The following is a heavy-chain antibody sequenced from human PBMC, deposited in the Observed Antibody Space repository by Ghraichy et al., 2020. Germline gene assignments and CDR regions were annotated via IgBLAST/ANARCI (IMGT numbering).Heavy chain of an antibody. CDR1: GFTFSSHW. V-gene: IGHV3-7*01. CDR2: IKQDGSQR. J-gene: IGHJ5*02. CDR3: ARDAMFMLDA. D-gene: IGHD3-16*01. Sequence: GFTFSSHWMTWVRQAPGKGLEWVANIKQDGSQRLYVDSVKGRFTVSRDNARNSLFLQMDSLRAEDTAIYYCARDAMFMLDAWGQGSLVTVSS.